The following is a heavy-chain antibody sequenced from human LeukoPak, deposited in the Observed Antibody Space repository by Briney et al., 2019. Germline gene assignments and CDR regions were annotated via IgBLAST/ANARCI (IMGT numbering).Heavy chain of an antibody. V-gene: IGHV1-46*01. J-gene: IGHJ4*02. CDR1: GYTFTSYY. CDR3: AREGGLGYCSGGSCYPTGADY. Sequence: ASVKVSCKASGYTFTSYYMHWVRQAPGQGLEWMEIINPSGGSTSYAQKFQGRVTMTRDTSISTAYMELSRLRSDDTAVYYCAREGGLGYCSGGSCYPTGADYWGQGTLVIVSS. CDR2: INPSGGST. D-gene: IGHD2-15*01.